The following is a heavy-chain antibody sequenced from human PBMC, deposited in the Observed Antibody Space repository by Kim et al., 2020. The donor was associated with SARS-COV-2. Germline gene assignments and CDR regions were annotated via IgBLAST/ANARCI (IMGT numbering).Heavy chain of an antibody. J-gene: IGHJ4*02. D-gene: IGHD1-26*01. CDR2: PKSGST. V-gene: IGHV1-8*01. Sequence: PKSGSTGYAQKLQGRVTMSRDTSTNTAYMELNSLRVGDTAVYYCARGERLDSWGQETLVTVSS. CDR3: ARGERLDS.